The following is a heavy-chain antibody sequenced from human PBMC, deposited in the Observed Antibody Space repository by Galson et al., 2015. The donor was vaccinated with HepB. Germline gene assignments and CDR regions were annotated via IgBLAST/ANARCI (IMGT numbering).Heavy chain of an antibody. V-gene: IGHV3-30*04. CDR2: ISYDGSNK. CDR3: ARDRLKGYCGTTSCQGLYGMDV. Sequence: SLRLSCAASGFTFSSYAMHWVRQAPGKGLEWVALISYDGSNKYYADSVKGRFTISRDNSKNTLYLQMNSLRAEDTAVYYCARDRLKGYCGTTSCQGLYGMDVWGQGTTVTVSS. J-gene: IGHJ6*02. D-gene: IGHD2-2*01. CDR1: GFTFSSYA.